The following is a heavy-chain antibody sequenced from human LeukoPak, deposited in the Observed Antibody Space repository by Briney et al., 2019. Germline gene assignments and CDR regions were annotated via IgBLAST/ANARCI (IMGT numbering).Heavy chain of an antibody. V-gene: IGHV3-33*01. CDR2: IWYDGSNK. D-gene: IGHD1-26*01. Sequence: GGSLRLSCAASGFTFSSYGMHWVRQAPGKGLEWVAVIWYDGSNKYYADSVKGRFAISRDNSKNTLYLQMNSLRAEDTAVYYCARDTDGGSAIDYWGQGTLVTVSS. CDR1: GFTFSSYG. J-gene: IGHJ4*02. CDR3: ARDTDGGSAIDY.